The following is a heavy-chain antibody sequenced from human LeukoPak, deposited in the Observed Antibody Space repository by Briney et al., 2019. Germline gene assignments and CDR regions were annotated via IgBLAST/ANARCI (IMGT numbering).Heavy chain of an antibody. V-gene: IGHV4-39*07. CDR1: GGSISSSSYY. J-gene: IGHJ4*02. Sequence: SETLSLTCTVSGGSISSSSYYWGWIRQPPGKGLEWIGSIYYSGSTYYNPSLKSRITISVDKSKNHFSLNLISVTAADTAVYYCARVRDGSGSYCDYWGQGTLVTVSS. D-gene: IGHD3-10*01. CDR2: IYYSGST. CDR3: ARVRDGSGSYCDY.